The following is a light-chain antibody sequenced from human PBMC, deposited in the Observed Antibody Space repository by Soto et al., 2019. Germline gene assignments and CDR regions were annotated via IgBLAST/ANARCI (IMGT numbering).Light chain of an antibody. CDR2: DVS. V-gene: IGLV2-11*01. Sequence: QSALTQPRSVSGSPGQSVTISCTGTSSGVGGYNYVSWYQQHPGKAPKLMIYDVSKRPSGVPDRFSGSKSGNTASLTISGLQAEDEADYYCCSYAGSFNWVFGGGTKVTVL. J-gene: IGLJ3*02. CDR3: CSYAGSFNWV. CDR1: SSGVGGYNY.